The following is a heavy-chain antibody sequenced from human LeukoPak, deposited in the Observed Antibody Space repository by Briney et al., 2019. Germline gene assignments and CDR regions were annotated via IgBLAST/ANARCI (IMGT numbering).Heavy chain of an antibody. J-gene: IGHJ3*02. CDR2: ISSSGSTT. CDR1: GFTFSSRDW. V-gene: IGHV3-48*04. Sequence: PGGSLRLSCVASGFTFSSRDWMTWVRQAPGKGLEWVSYISSSGSTTYYADSVKGRFTISRDNARNSLSLQMNSLRAEDTAVYYCAREQGTHYYDSNGSYSRSGAFDMWGQGTMVTVSS. D-gene: IGHD3-22*01. CDR3: AREQGTHYYDSNGSYSRSGAFDM.